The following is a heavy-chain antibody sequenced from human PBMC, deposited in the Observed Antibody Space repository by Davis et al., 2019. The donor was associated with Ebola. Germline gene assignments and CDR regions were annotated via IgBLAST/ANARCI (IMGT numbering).Heavy chain of an antibody. V-gene: IGHV1-2*02. CDR1: GYTFTGYY. CDR2: INPNSGGT. Sequence: ASVKVSCKASGYTFTGYYIHWVRQAPGQGLEWMGWINPNSGGTNYAQKFQGRVTMTRDTSISTAYMELSRLRSDDTAVYYCARGAEPYYYYYGMDVWGQGTTVTVSS. CDR3: ARGAEPYYYYYGMDV. D-gene: IGHD1-14*01. J-gene: IGHJ6*02.